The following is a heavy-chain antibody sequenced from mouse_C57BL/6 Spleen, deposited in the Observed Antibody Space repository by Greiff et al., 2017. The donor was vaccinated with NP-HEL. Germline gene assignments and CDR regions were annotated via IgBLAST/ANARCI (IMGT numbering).Heavy chain of an antibody. J-gene: IGHJ2*01. V-gene: IGHV5-12*01. Sequence: DVKLVESGGGLVQPGGSLKLSCAASGFTFSDYYMYWVRQTPEKRLEWVAYISNGGGSTYYPDTVKGRFTISRDNAKNTLYLQMSRLRSEDTDMYYCARLEPFTTVVEREYYFDYWGQDTTLTVSS. CDR1: GFTFSDYY. CDR2: ISNGGGST. D-gene: IGHD1-1*01. CDR3: ARLEPFTTVVEREYYFDY.